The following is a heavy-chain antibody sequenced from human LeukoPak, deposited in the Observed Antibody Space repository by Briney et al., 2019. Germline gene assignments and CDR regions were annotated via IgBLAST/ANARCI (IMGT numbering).Heavy chain of an antibody. Sequence: SETLSLTCTVSGGSISNYFWSWIRQPPGKGLEWIGFITYSGSTDHNPSLKSRVTISVDASKNQFSLKLTSVTAADTAVYYCVRHTTSGWYQVVYWGQGTLVTVSS. CDR2: ITYSGST. CDR1: GGSISNYF. CDR3: VRHTTSGWYQVVY. J-gene: IGHJ4*02. V-gene: IGHV4-59*01. D-gene: IGHD6-19*01.